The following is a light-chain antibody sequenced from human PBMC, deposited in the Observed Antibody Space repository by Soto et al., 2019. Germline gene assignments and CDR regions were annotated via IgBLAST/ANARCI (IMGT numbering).Light chain of an antibody. Sequence: DIQMTQSPSSLSASVGDRVTITCQASQDISNYLSWYQIRPGKAPKLLIYDASDSEKGVSGRFSGSGSGTHFSLAISSLQPEDFATYYCQQYDSLPITFGQGTRL. V-gene: IGKV1-33*01. CDR2: DAS. CDR1: QDISNY. CDR3: QQYDSLPIT. J-gene: IGKJ5*01.